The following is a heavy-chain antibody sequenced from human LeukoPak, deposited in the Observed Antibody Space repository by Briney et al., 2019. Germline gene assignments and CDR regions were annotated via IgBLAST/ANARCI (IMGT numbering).Heavy chain of an antibody. V-gene: IGHV3-7*03. J-gene: IGHJ4*02. CDR2: MKYEGSEQ. D-gene: IGHD1-1*01. Sequence: GGSLRPSCEASGFTFSNYWMSWVRQTPGKGLEWVANMKYEGSEQYYVDSVKGRFTISRDNAKNLVSLQVNSLRGEDTAVYYCAREKTTRPYYFDYWGQGTLVTVSS. CDR3: AREKTTRPYYFDY. CDR1: GFTFSNYW.